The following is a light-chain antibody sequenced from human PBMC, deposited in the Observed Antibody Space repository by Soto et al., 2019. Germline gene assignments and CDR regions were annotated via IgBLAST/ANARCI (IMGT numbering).Light chain of an antibody. CDR1: QSVSTS. CDR3: QERRNLPQLT. Sequence: EIVLTQSPATLSLSPGERATLPCRASQSVSTSLAWYQQRPGQAPRLLIYDVSNRAAGVPARFSGSGSGTDFTLAISNLQTEDFSIYDCQERRNLPQLTSGVGTTVPI. CDR2: DVS. V-gene: IGKV3-11*01. J-gene: IGKJ4*01.